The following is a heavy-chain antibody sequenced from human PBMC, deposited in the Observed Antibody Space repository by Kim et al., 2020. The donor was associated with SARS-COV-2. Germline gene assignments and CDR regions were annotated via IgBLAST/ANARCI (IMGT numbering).Heavy chain of an antibody. Sequence: GGSLRLSCAASGFTFSSYSMNWVRQAPGKGLEWVSSISSSSSYIYYADSVKGRFTISRDNAKNSLYLQMNSLRAEDTAVYYCARDIRWFGELLDNWFDPWGQGTLVTVSS. CDR3: ARDIRWFGELLDNWFDP. J-gene: IGHJ5*02. CDR2: ISSSSSYI. D-gene: IGHD3-10*01. V-gene: IGHV3-21*01. CDR1: GFTFSSYS.